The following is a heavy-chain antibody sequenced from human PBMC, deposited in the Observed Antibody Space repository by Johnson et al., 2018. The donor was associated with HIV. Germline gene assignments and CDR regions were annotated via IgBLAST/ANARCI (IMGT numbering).Heavy chain of an antibody. CDR2: ISNDGSNK. CDR3: RVVTGAFDI. V-gene: IGHV3-30*03. D-gene: IGHD4-23*01. J-gene: IGHJ3*02. CDR1: GFTFSSYG. Sequence: QMQLVESGGGVVQPGRSLRLSCAASGFTFSSYGMHWVRQAPGKGLEWVAVISNDGSNKYYADSVKGRFTISRDNSKNTLYLQMNSLRAEDTAVYYCRVVTGAFDIWGQGTMVTVSS.